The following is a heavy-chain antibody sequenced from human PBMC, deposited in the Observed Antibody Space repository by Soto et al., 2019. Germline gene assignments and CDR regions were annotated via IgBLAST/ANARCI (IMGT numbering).Heavy chain of an antibody. V-gene: IGHV1-46*01. J-gene: IGHJ4*02. Sequence: QVQLMQSGAEVKKPGASVKVSRKASGDTFTDYYIHWVRQAPGQGLEWMGTVNPSGGHTTYAQHFLGRVTMTRDTSTSTPYMELTSLTSDDTAIYYCARGGHVVVVTAAFDYWGQGTLVTVSS. CDR3: ARGGHVVVVTAAFDY. CDR2: VNPSGGHT. D-gene: IGHD2-21*02. CDR1: GDTFTDYY.